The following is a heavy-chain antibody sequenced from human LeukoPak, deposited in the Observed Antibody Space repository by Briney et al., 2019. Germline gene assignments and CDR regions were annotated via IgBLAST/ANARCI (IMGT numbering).Heavy chain of an antibody. CDR3: AREDSGYSYGLFDY. D-gene: IGHD5-18*01. Sequence: ASVKVSCKASGYTFSSYGVAWVRQAPGQGLEYMGWISGYNGNTNYVQKFQGRVTMTRDTSISTAYMELSRLRSDDTAVYYCAREDSGYSYGLFDYWGQGTLVTVSS. CDR2: ISGYNGNT. CDR1: GYTFSSYG. J-gene: IGHJ4*02. V-gene: IGHV1-18*01.